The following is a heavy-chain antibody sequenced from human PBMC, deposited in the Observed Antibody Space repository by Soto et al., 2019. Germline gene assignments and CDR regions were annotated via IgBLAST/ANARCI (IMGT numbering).Heavy chain of an antibody. CDR3: ATYSGNYERYGVYYGMDV. CDR1: GFTFSNYA. V-gene: IGHV3-23*01. CDR2: ISGSGGST. D-gene: IGHD1-26*01. J-gene: IGHJ6*02. Sequence: GGSLRLSCAASGFTFSNYAISWVRQAPGKGLEWVSSISGSGGSTYYADSVKGRFTIARDNSKNTLYLQMNSLRAEDTAVYYCATYSGNYERYGVYYGMDVWGQGTTVTVSS.